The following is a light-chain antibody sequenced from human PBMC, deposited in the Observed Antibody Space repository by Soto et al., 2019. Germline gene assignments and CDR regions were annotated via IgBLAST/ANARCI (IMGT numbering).Light chain of an antibody. Sequence: QINQSSSTMSGSGRYRVTLPCPASQTISSWLAWYQQKPGKAPKLLIYDASSLESGVPSRFSGSGSGTEFIFTISSLQPDDFAAYYCQQYHTYSWKFGQGTKVDIK. CDR1: QTISSW. V-gene: IGKV1-5*01. CDR2: DAS. CDR3: QQYHTYSWK. J-gene: IGKJ1*01.